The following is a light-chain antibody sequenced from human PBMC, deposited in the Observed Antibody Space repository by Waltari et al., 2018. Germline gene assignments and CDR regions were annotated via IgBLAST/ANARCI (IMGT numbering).Light chain of an antibody. CDR3: GTWDSGLSAVV. J-gene: IGLJ2*01. Sequence: QSVLTQPPSVSAAPGQKVTISCSGSSSNIGNNYVSWYQHFPGTAPKLLIYDNNERVSGIADGFAGSKSVTSATLGSTGLQTADEADYYCGTWDSGLSAVVFGGGTKLTVL. CDR2: DNN. V-gene: IGLV1-51*01. CDR1: SSNIGNNY.